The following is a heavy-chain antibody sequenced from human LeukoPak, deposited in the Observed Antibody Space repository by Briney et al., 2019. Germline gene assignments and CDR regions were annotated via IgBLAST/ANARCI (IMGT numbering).Heavy chain of an antibody. CDR1: GFTVSSNY. CDR3: ARDPPRSVGASDI. D-gene: IGHD1-26*01. CDR2: IYSGGTA. J-gene: IGHJ3*02. Sequence: GGSLRLSCAASGFTVSSNYMNWVRQAPGKGVEWVSVIYSGGTAYYADSVKGRFTISRDNSKNTLYLQMNSLRAEDTAVYYCARDPPRSVGASDIWGQGTMVTVSS. V-gene: IGHV3-53*01.